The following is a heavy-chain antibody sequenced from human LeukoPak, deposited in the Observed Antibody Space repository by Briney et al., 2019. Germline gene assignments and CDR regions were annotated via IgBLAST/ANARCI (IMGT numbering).Heavy chain of an antibody. CDR1: GFTFSSYG. Sequence: GRSLRLSCAASGFTFSSYGMHWVHQAPGKGLEWVAVISYDESFKYYSDSVKGRFTISRDNSKNTLYLQMNSLRAEDTAVYYCARHLSGITGYTYGRGIDYWGQGTLVTVSS. CDR3: ARHLSGITGYTYGRGIDY. D-gene: IGHD5-18*01. CDR2: ISYDESFK. V-gene: IGHV3-30*03. J-gene: IGHJ4*02.